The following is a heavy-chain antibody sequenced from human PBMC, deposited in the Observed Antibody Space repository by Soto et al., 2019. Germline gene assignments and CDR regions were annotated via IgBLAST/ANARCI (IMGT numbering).Heavy chain of an antibody. V-gene: IGHV4-31*03. CDR2: IYYSGST. J-gene: IGHJ5*02. CDR3: ARDPQYYYDSSGYYHGGWFDP. Sequence: QVQLQESGPGLVKPSQTLSLTCTVSGGSISSGGYYWSWIRQHPGKGLEWIGYIYYSGSTYYNPSRKSRLTLSVDTSKTQFSLNLSSVTAADTAVYYCARDPQYYYDSSGYYHGGWFDPWGQGTLVTVSS. CDR1: GGSISSGGYY. D-gene: IGHD3-22*01.